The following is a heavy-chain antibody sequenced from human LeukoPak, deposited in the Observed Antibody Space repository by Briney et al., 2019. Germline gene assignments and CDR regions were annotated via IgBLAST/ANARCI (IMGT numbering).Heavy chain of an antibody. D-gene: IGHD3-3*01. CDR1: GGTFSSYA. V-gene: IGHV1-69*06. CDR2: IIPIFGTA. J-gene: IGHJ6*03. Sequence: SVKVSCKASGGTFSSYAISWVRQAPGQGLEWMGGIIPIFGTANYAQKFQGRVTITADKSTSTAYMELSSLRSEDTAVYYCARGVWGDFWSGYSNGGGYYYMDVWGKGTTVTVSS. CDR3: ARGVWGDFWSGYSNGGGYYYMDV.